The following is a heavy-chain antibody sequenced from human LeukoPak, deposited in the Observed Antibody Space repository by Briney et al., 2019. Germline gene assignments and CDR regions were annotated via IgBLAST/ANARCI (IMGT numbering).Heavy chain of an antibody. Sequence: SVKVSCKASGGTFSSYAISWVRQAPGQELEWMGGIIPIFGTANYAQKFQGRVTITTDESTSTAYMELSSLRSEDTAVYYCARGPLGYSSSSYFDYWGQGTLVTVSS. CDR2: IIPIFGTA. CDR3: ARGPLGYSSSSYFDY. J-gene: IGHJ4*02. D-gene: IGHD6-6*01. CDR1: GGTFSSYA. V-gene: IGHV1-69*05.